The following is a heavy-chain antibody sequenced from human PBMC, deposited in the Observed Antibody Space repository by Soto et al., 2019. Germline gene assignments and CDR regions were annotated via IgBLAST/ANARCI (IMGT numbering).Heavy chain of an antibody. CDR2: INAGNGNT. Sequence: ASVKVSCKASGYTFTSYAIHWVRQAPGQRLEWMGWINAGNGNTKYSQKFQGRVTITRDTSASTAYMELSSLRAEDTAVYYCAKPKSRATVVTPIFDYWGQGTLVTVSS. J-gene: IGHJ4*02. D-gene: IGHD5-12*01. CDR1: GYTFTSYA. V-gene: IGHV1-3*01. CDR3: AKPKSRATVVTPIFDY.